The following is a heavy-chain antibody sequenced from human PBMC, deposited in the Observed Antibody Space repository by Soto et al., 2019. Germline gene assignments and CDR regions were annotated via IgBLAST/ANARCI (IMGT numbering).Heavy chain of an antibody. CDR3: TTDDLGRSSNGYPNFDY. J-gene: IGHJ4*02. CDR1: GFTFSNAW. Sequence: PGGSLRLSCAASGFTFSNAWMNWVRQAPGKGPEWVGRIKLKTDGETTDYAAPVKGRFTISRDDSKKTLYLQMNSLQIEDTAVYYCTTDDLGRSSNGYPNFDYWGQGTLVTVSS. D-gene: IGHD3-22*01. CDR2: IKLKTDGETT. V-gene: IGHV3-15*07.